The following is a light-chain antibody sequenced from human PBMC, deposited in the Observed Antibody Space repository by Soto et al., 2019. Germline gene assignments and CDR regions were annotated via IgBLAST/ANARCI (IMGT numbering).Light chain of an antibody. CDR1: QSIRKN. CDR2: EAS. Sequence: ELVLPQSPATLSVSPGERATLSCRASQSIRKNLAWYQQKPGQAPTLLIYEASTRATGVPARFSGSGSGTEFTLTISSLQSEDFAIYYCQQSHNYMYTFGQGTKVDIK. J-gene: IGKJ2*01. V-gene: IGKV3-15*01. CDR3: QQSHNYMYT.